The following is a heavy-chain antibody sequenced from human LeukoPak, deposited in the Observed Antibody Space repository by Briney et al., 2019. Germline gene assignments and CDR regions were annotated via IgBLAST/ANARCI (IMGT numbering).Heavy chain of an antibody. Sequence: ASVTVSCKVSGYTLTELSMHWVRQAPGKGLEWMGGFDPEDGETIYAQKFQGRVTMTEDTSTDTAYMELSSLRSEDTAVYYCATDRPYYYGSGIFYFDYWGQGTLVTVSS. V-gene: IGHV1-24*01. CDR3: ATDRPYYYGSGIFYFDY. D-gene: IGHD3-10*01. CDR1: GYTLTELS. CDR2: FDPEDGET. J-gene: IGHJ4*02.